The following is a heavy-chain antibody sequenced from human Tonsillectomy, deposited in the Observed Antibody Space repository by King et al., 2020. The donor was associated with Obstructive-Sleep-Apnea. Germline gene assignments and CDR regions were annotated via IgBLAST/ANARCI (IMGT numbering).Heavy chain of an antibody. Sequence: VQLQESGPGLVKPSETLSLTCTVSGGSVSSGSYYWSWIRQPPGKGLGWIGYIYYSGSTNYNPSLKSRVTIAVDTSKNQFSLKLSSVTAADTAVYYCAAGHDYVLPFDYWGQGTLVTVSS. CDR3: AAGHDYVLPFDY. D-gene: IGHD4-17*01. CDR1: GGSVSSGSYY. V-gene: IGHV4-61*01. CDR2: IYYSGST. J-gene: IGHJ4*02.